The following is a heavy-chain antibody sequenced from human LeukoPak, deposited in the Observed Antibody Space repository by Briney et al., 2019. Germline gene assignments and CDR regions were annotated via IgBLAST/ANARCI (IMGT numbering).Heavy chain of an antibody. D-gene: IGHD3-10*02. CDR3: AELGITMIGGV. CDR2: IGVGSSTK. J-gene: IGHJ6*04. CDR1: GFTFSDYA. Sequence: GGSLRLSCAASGFTFSDYAMNWVRQAPGKGLEWVSYIGVGSSTKYYGDSVKGRFTISRDDAKNSVYLQMNSLRAEDTAVYFCAELGITMIGGVWGKGTTVTISS. V-gene: IGHV3-48*01.